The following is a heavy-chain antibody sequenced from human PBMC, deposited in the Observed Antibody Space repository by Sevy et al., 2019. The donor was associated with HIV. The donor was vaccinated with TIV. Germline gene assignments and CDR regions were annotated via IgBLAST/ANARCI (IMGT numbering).Heavy chain of an antibody. Sequence: SGPTLVNPTQTLTLTCTFSGFSLSTTEVGVGWIRQPPGKALEWLALIYWNDDRRYSPSLKSRLTITKDTSKNQVVLIMTNMDPVDTATYYCAHTSYDTSGYYNHDAFDIWGQGTMVTVSS. D-gene: IGHD3-22*01. J-gene: IGHJ3*02. CDR2: IYWNDDR. CDR3: AHTSYDTSGYYNHDAFDI. V-gene: IGHV2-5*01. CDR1: GFSLSTTEVG.